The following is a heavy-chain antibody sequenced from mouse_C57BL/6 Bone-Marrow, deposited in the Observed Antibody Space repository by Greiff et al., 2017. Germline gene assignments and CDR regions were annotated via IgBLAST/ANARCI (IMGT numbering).Heavy chain of an antibody. V-gene: IGHV5-15*01. D-gene: IGHD2-5*01. CDR2: ISNLAYSI. J-gene: IGHJ4*01. CDR3: ARDRAYYSNYYAMDY. CDR1: GFTFSDYG. Sequence: EVKLMESGGGLVQPGGSLKLSCAASGFTFSDYGMAWVRQAPRKGPEWVAFISNLAYSIYYADTVTGRFTISRENAKNTLYLEMSSLRSEDTATYYCARDRAYYSNYYAMDYWGQGTSVTVSS.